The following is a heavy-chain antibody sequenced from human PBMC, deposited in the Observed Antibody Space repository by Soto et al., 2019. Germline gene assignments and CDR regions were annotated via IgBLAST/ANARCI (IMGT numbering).Heavy chain of an antibody. CDR2: IYYIGGT. J-gene: IGHJ5*02. D-gene: IGHD6-19*01. CDR1: GSALSSGGYF. V-gene: IGHV4-61*08. Sequence: LSLTCTVSGSALSSGGYFYTWVRQPPGKGLEWLGYIYYIGGTNYNPSLKSRVTISLDKSKSQFSLRLISVTAADTAVYYCTREQSDDNYFDPWGQGTLVTVSS. CDR3: TREQSDDNYFDP.